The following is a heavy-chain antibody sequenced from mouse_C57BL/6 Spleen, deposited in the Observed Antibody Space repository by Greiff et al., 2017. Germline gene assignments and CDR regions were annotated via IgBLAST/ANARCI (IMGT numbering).Heavy chain of an antibody. CDR1: GFTFSSYG. J-gene: IGHJ2*01. CDR2: ISSGGSYT. V-gene: IGHV5-6*01. CDR3: AREGLTGTDFDY. Sequence: EVQGVESGGDLVKPGGSLKLSCAASGFTFSSYGMSWVRQTPDQRLEWVATISSGGSYTYYPASVQGRFTISRDNAKNTLYLQMSSLKSEDTAMYYCAREGLTGTDFDYWGQGTTLTVSS. D-gene: IGHD4-1*01.